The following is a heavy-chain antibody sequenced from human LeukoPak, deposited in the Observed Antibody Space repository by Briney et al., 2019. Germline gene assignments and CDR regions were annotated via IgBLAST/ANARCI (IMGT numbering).Heavy chain of an antibody. Sequence: GGPLRLSCAASGLAFSSYAMSWVRQAPGKGLEWVSGISGSGGSTYYADSVKGRFTISRDNSNNTLYLQMNSLRAEDTAVYYCAKVPLTWLVRDYYYMDVWGKGTTVTVSS. CDR3: AKVPLTWLVRDYYYMDV. J-gene: IGHJ6*03. CDR1: GLAFSSYA. CDR2: ISGSGGST. V-gene: IGHV3-23*01. D-gene: IGHD2-21*01.